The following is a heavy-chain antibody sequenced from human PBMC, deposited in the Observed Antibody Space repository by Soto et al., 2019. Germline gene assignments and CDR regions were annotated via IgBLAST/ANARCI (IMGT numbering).Heavy chain of an antibody. D-gene: IGHD2-21*02. V-gene: IGHV5-51*01. J-gene: IGHJ3*02. Sequence: RGESLKISCKGSGYSFSNYWIGWVRQMPGKGLEWMGIIYPGDSDTRYSPSFQGQVTISADKSINTAYLQWSSLKASDTAMYYCARQRRGAEYCGGDCTGPFDIWGQGTMVTVS. CDR1: GYSFSNYW. CDR3: ARQRRGAEYCGGDCTGPFDI. CDR2: IYPGDSDT.